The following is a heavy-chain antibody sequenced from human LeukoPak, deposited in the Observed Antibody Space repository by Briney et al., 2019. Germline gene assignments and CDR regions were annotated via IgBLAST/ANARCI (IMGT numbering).Heavy chain of an antibody. Sequence: SETLSLTCTVSGGSISSYYWSWIRQPPGKGLEWIGYIYYSGSTNYNPSLKSRISISVDTSKNQFSLKLSSVTPADTAVYYCARTTEGGYTYNYFYYYYYMDVWGKGTTVTISS. D-gene: IGHD5-18*01. CDR2: IYYSGST. CDR3: ARTTEGGYTYNYFYYYYYMDV. J-gene: IGHJ6*03. V-gene: IGHV4-59*01. CDR1: GGSISSYY.